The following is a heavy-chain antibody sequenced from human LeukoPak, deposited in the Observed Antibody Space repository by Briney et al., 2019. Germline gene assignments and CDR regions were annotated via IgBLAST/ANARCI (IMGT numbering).Heavy chain of an antibody. V-gene: IGHV3-15*01. CDR3: TTDLEYKTSYFDY. D-gene: IGHD2/OR15-2a*01. CDR1: GFTFSNAW. Sequence: GGSLRLSCAASGFTFSNAWMSWVRQAPGKGLEWVGRIKRKTDGGTTDYAAPVKGRFTISRDDSKNTLYLQMNSLKTEDTAVYYCTTDLEYKTSYFDYWGQGTLVTVSS. CDR2: IKRKTDGGTT. J-gene: IGHJ4*02.